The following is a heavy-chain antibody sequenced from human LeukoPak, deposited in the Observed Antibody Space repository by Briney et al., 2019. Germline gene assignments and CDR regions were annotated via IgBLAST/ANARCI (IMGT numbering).Heavy chain of an antibody. CDR1: GYTFTSYD. V-gene: IGHV1-8*01. D-gene: IGHD1-26*01. CDR2: MNPNSGHT. J-gene: IGHJ5*02. Sequence: ASVRASCKASGYTFTSYDINWVRQATGQGLEWMGWMNPNSGHTGYAQKFQGRVTMTRDTSISTVYMELSTLRSEDTAVYYCVRADSGSYLEGGFDPWGQGTLVTVSS. CDR3: VRADSGSYLEGGFDP.